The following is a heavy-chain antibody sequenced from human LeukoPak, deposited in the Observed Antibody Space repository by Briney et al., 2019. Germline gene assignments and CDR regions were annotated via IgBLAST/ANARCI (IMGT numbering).Heavy chain of an antibody. J-gene: IGHJ1*01. CDR1: GYTFTGQY. CDR3: ARGRQLHLGELSPFAEFFQP. Sequence: ASVKVSCKTSGYTFTGQYLHWVRPAPGQGLEWMGWINPNSGGTKSAQKLQGRVIMTRDTSISTAYMELRSLSSDDTAVYYCARGRQLHLGELSPFAEFFQPWGQGTLVTVFS. D-gene: IGHD3-16*02. V-gene: IGHV1-2*02. CDR2: INPNSGGT.